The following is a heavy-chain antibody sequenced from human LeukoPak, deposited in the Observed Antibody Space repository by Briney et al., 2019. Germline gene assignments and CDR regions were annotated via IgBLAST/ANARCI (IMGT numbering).Heavy chain of an antibody. Sequence: PGGSLRISCAASGFTFSSCGFNWVRQAPGKGLEWVSSIGPTGTDRYYADSVRGRFTISRDNAKNSMYLQMDSLRDEDTAVYYCATETIGRHYDYWGQGTLLTVSS. CDR2: IGPTGTDR. CDR1: GFTFSSCG. CDR3: ATETIGRHYDY. D-gene: IGHD1-14*01. J-gene: IGHJ4*02. V-gene: IGHV3-21*01.